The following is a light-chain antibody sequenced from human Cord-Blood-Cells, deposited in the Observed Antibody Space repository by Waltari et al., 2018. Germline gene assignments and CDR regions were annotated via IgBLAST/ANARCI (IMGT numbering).Light chain of an antibody. V-gene: IGLV2-14*01. CDR2: DVS. CDR1: SSDVGGYNY. CDR3: SSYTSSSTLGV. J-gene: IGLJ3*02. Sequence: QSALTQPASVSGSPGPSLTLSCTGTSSDVGGYNYFSWYQQHPGKAPKLMIYDVSNRPSGVSNRFSGSKSGNTASLTISGLQAEDEADYYCSSYTSSSTLGVFGGGTKLTVL.